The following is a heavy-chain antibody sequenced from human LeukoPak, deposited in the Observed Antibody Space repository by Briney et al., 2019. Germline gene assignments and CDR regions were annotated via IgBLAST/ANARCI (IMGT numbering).Heavy chain of an antibody. CDR1: GASISSGKYY. D-gene: IGHD6-19*01. V-gene: IGHV4-61*02. Sequence: SETLSLTCTVSGASISSGKYYWSWIRQPAGKGLEWIGRIYTSGSTNYNPSLKSRVTISVDTSKNQFSLKLSSVTAADTAVYYCARTNSSGWYLFDYWGQGTLVTVSS. J-gene: IGHJ4*02. CDR3: ARTNSSGWYLFDY. CDR2: IYTSGST.